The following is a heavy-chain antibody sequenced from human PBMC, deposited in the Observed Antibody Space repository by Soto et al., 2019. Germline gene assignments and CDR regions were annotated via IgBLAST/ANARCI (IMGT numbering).Heavy chain of an antibody. CDR3: AKDAKLAAAGYYFDY. CDR1: GFTFSRYG. V-gene: IGHV3-30*18. D-gene: IGHD6-13*01. CDR2: ISYDGSNK. J-gene: IGHJ4*02. Sequence: GGSLRLSCAASGFTFSRYGMHWVRQAPGKGLEWVAVISYDGSNKYYADSVKGRFTISRDNSKNTLYLQMNSLRAEDTAVYYCAKDAKLAAAGYYFDYWGQGTLVTVSS.